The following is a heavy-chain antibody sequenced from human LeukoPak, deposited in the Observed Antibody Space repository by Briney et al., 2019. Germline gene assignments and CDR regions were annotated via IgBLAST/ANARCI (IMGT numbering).Heavy chain of an antibody. CDR3: ARDFIVGATTGFDP. CDR2: ISSSSSYI. Sequence: GGSLRLSCVASGFTVSSNYMSWVRQAPGKGLEWVSSISSSSSYIYYADSVKGRFTISRDNAKNSLYLQMNSLRAEDTAVYYCARDFIVGATTGFDPWAREPWSPSPQ. V-gene: IGHV3-21*01. D-gene: IGHD1-26*01. J-gene: IGHJ5*02. CDR1: GFTVSSNY.